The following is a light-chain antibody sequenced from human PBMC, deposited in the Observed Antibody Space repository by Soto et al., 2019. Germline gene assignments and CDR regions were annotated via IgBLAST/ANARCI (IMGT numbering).Light chain of an antibody. Sequence: DIQITHSRSTLSASVGDRVTITCRASQTISSWLAWYQQKPGKAPKLLLYKASDLQSGVPSRFSGSGSGTDFSLTINNLQPDDFATYYCQQYNIYPWTLGQGTKVDIK. CDR3: QQYNIYPWT. CDR1: QTISSW. V-gene: IGKV1-5*03. J-gene: IGKJ1*01. CDR2: KAS.